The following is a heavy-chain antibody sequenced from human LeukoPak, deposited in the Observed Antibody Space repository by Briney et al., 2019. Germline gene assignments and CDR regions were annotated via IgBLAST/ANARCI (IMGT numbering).Heavy chain of an antibody. Sequence: SETLSLTCTVSGGSISSYYWSWIRQPPGKGLEWIGYIYYSGSTNYNPSLKSRVTISVDTSKNQFSLKLSSVTAADTAVYYCARENYYNSNGYYDRASWFDPWGQGTLVTVSS. CDR2: IYYSGST. D-gene: IGHD3-22*01. V-gene: IGHV4-59*01. CDR3: ARENYYNSNGYYDRASWFDP. CDR1: GGSISSYY. J-gene: IGHJ5*02.